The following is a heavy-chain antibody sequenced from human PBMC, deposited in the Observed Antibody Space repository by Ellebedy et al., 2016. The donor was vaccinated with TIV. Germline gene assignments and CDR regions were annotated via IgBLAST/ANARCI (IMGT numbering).Heavy chain of an antibody. CDR3: AREQRGTWDI. CDR2: ISSSSSTI. D-gene: IGHD3-16*01. CDR1: GFTFSSYS. V-gene: IGHV3-48*01. J-gene: IGHJ3*02. Sequence: PGGSLRLSCAASGFTFSSYSMNWVRQAPGKGLEWVSYISSSSSTIYYADSVKGRFTISRDNAKNSLYLQMNSLRAEDTAVYYCAREQRGTWDIWGQGTMVTVSS.